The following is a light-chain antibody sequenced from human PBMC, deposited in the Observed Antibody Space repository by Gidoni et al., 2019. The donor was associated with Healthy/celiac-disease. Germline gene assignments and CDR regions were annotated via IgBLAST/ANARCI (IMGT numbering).Light chain of an antibody. CDR2: DAS. Sequence: DIQMTQSPSTLSASVVDRVTITCRASQSISSWLAWYQQKPGKAPKLLIYDASSLESWVPSRFSGSGSGTEFTLTISSLQPDDFATYYCQQYNSYPYTFGQGTKLEIK. V-gene: IGKV1-5*01. J-gene: IGKJ2*01. CDR3: QQYNSYPYT. CDR1: QSISSW.